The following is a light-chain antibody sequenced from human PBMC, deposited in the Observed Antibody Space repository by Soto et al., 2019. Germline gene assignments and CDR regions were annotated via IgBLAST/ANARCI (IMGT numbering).Light chain of an antibody. CDR3: ATWDDSLNGFYV. J-gene: IGLJ1*01. V-gene: IGLV1-47*01. CDR1: TSNIGSNY. Sequence: SLLTQPPSAAGTPGQGVTISCSGSTSNIGSNYVYWYQQLPGTAPKLLIYRNNQRPSGVPDRFSGSKSGTSASLAISGLRSDDEADYFCATWDDSLNGFYVFGTGTKVTVL. CDR2: RNN.